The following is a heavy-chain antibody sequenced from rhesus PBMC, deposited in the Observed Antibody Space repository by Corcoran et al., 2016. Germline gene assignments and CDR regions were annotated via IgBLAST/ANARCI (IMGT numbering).Heavy chain of an antibody. J-gene: IGHJ4*01. Sequence: QVQLQESGPGVVKPSETLSLTCAVSGGSISDSYRWSWLRQPPGKGLEWIGYSYGRRPSTNSHPSLKRRVTISKDTSKHQFSVKLSSVTAADTAVYYCARADRNYYDSGYYMGQVDFWGQGVLVTVSS. D-gene: IGHD3-28*01. CDR2: SYGRRPST. V-gene: IGHV4S10*01. CDR3: ARADRNYYDSGYYMGQVDF. CDR1: GGSISDSYR.